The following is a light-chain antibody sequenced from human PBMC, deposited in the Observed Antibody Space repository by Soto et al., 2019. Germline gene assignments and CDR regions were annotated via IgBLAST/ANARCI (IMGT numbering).Light chain of an antibody. V-gene: IGKV3-11*01. CDR1: QSVSRY. J-gene: IGKJ5*01. CDR2: DAS. CDR3: QQRSKWPIT. Sequence: EIVFTQSPATLSLSPGERATLSCSASQSVSRYLAWYQQKPGQAPRLLIYDASNRATGIPARFSGSGSGTDFTLTISRLEPEDFAVYYCQQRSKWPITFGQGTRLDIX.